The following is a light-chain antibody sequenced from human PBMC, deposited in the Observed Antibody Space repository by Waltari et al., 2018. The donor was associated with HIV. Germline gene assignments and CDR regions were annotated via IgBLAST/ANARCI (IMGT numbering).Light chain of an antibody. CDR3: AAWDDSLNGYV. CDR2: SDN. J-gene: IGLJ1*01. Sequence: SVLTQPPSASGTPGQRVTISCSGSSTNIGGNTVNWYQQLPGTAPKLLIYSDNQRPSGVPDLFAGSKSGTSASLAISGLQSEDEADYYCAAWDDSLNGYVFGPGTKVTVL. CDR1: STNIGGNT. V-gene: IGLV1-44*01.